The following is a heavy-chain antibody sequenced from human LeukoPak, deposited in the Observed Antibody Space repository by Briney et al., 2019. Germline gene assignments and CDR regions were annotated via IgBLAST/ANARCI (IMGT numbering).Heavy chain of an antibody. CDR1: GYTFTSYY. D-gene: IGHD1-26*01. CDR3: ASESGYSGSYLDY. V-gene: IGHV1-46*01. CDR2: INPSGGST. Sequence: ASVTVSCKASGYTFTSYYMHWVRPAPGQGLEWMGIINPSGGSTSYAQKFQGRVTMTRDTSTGTVYMELSSLRSEDTAVYYCASESGYSGSYLDYWGQGTLVTVSS. J-gene: IGHJ4*02.